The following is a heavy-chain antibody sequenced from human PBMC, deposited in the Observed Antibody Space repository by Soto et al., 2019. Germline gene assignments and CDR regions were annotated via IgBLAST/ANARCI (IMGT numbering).Heavy chain of an antibody. CDR3: AKENIYYDFDY. J-gene: IGHJ4*02. D-gene: IGHD3-22*01. V-gene: IGHV3-30*18. CDR1: GFTFGSFG. CDR2: ISYDGTIK. Sequence: QVQLVGSGGGVVQPGGSLRLSCAASGFTFGSFGMHWVRQPPGEGLEWVAVISYDGTIKYYKDSVKGRFTVSRDNSRNTLVLQMNSLRPEDSAVYYCAKENIYYDFDYWGQGTLVSVSS.